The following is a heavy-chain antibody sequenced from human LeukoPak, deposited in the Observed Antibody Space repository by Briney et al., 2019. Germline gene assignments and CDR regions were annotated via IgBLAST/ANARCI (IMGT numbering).Heavy chain of an antibody. Sequence: SETLSLTCTVSGGSISSYYWSWIRQPPGKGLEWIGYIYYSGSTNYNPSLKSRVTISVDTSKNQFSLKLSSVTAADTAVYYCARTRSVLRYFDWLFPDAFDIWGQGTMVTVSS. V-gene: IGHV4-59*12. D-gene: IGHD3-9*01. J-gene: IGHJ3*02. CDR1: GGSISSYY. CDR3: ARTRSVLRYFDWLFPDAFDI. CDR2: IYYSGST.